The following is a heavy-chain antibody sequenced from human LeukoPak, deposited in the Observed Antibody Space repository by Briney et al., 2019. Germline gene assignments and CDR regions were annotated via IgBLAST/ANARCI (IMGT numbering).Heavy chain of an antibody. CDR1: LGSIISSSYY. CDR2: IYYSGST. CDR3: ARQGQVGATTLRQ. D-gene: IGHD1-26*01. Sequence: SETLSVTRIVSLGSIISSSYYWGWIRQPPGKGLEWIGCIYYSGSTFYNPSLKGRVTISVNTSKNQYSLKLSSVTAADTAVYYCARQGQVGATTLRQWGKGTLVTVSS. V-gene: IGHV4-39*01. J-gene: IGHJ4*02.